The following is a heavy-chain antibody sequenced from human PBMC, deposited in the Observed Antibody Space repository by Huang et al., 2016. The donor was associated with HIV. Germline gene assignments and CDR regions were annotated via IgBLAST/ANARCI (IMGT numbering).Heavy chain of an antibody. D-gene: IGHD3-16*02. CDR1: GYTLSELS. J-gene: IGHJ4*02. V-gene: IGHV1-24*01. CDR2: FNPEDGET. Sequence: QFQLVQSGAEVKKPGASVKVSCKVSGYTLSELSIHWVRQAPGKGLEWVGGFNPEDGETVYAQNFQGRVTMTEDTSADTADMEVHSLKSADTAVYYCTTGLDRFFDYWGQGTLITVSS. CDR3: TTGLDRFFDY.